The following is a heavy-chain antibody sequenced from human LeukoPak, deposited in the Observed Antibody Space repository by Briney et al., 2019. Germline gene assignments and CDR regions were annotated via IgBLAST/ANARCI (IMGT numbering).Heavy chain of an antibody. CDR1: GYSFTDYY. Sequence: ASVKVSCKTSGYSFTDYYIHWVRQAPGQGLEWMASINPHGGVTNSAQEFQGRVTVTRDASISTAYLELSGLRSDDTAVYYCARERTPIALKIMIIFDSWGQGTLITVSS. V-gene: IGHV1-2*02. CDR3: ARERTPIALKIMIIFDS. D-gene: IGHD3-16*01. J-gene: IGHJ5*01. CDR2: INPHGGVT.